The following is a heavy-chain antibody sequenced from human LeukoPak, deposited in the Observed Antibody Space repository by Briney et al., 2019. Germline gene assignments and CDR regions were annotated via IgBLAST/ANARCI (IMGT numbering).Heavy chain of an antibody. Sequence: GGSLRLSCAASGFSVSYNSMSWVRQALGKGLEWVSFIYNNGTTYYADSVKGRFTISRDNSKNNVYLQMNSLRGDDTALYYCARDRGLRGIRAFDIWGQGTMVTVSS. V-gene: IGHV3-53*01. CDR1: GFSVSYNS. J-gene: IGHJ3*02. D-gene: IGHD3-10*01. CDR2: IYNNGTT. CDR3: ARDRGLRGIRAFDI.